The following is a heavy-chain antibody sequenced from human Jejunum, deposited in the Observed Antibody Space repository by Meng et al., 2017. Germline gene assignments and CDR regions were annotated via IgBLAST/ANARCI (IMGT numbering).Heavy chain of an antibody. CDR2: NFYSGST. Sequence: ESLKISCAASGFTFNNYWMSWVRQAPGKGLEWIGYNFYSGSTNSNPSLKSRGTISLDTSKNQFSLKLSSVTTADTAVYYCARFETKYTPRGMNFDYWGQGSLVTVSS. CDR3: ARFETKYTPRGMNFDY. CDR1: GFTFNNYW. J-gene: IGHJ4*02. V-gene: IGHV4-59*01. D-gene: IGHD2-2*02.